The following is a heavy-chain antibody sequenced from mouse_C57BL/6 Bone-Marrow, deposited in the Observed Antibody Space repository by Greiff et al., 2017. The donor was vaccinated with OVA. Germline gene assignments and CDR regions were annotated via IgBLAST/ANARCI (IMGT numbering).Heavy chain of an antibody. D-gene: IGHD2-3*01. V-gene: IGHV1-78*01. CDR2: IYPRDGST. CDR3: ASRGYYSGWFAY. J-gene: IGHJ3*01. CDR1: GYTFTDHT. Sequence: VQLQESDAELVKPGASVKISCKVSGYTFTDHTIHWMKQRPAQGLEWIGDIYPRDGSTKYNEKFKGKATLTADNSSTTAYMQLNSLTSEDSAVYFWASRGYYSGWFAYWGQGTLVTVSA.